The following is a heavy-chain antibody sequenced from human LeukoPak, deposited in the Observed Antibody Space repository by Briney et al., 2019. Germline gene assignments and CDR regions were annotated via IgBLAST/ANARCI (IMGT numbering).Heavy chain of an antibody. CDR2: INQDGREK. D-gene: IGHD6-19*01. CDR3: ARGGRLEAFDP. Sequence: GGSLRLSCAASGFTFSSYWMSWVRQAPGRGLEWVASINQDGREKYYVDSVKGRFTISRDNAKNSLFLQMSSLRAEDTAVYYCARGGRLEAFDPWGQGTLVTVSS. J-gene: IGHJ5*02. V-gene: IGHV3-7*05. CDR1: GFTFSSYW.